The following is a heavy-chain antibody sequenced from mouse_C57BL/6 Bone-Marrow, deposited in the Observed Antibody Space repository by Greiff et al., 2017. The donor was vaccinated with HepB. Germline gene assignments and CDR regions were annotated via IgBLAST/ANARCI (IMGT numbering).Heavy chain of an antibody. CDR2: ISYDGSN. Sequence: EVQLVESGPGLVKPSQSLSLTCSVTGYSITSGYYWNWIRQFPGNKLEWMGYISYDGSNNYNPSLKNRISITRDTSKNQFFLKLNSVTTEDTATYYCARDFTTVVATDAMDYWGQGTSVTVSS. CDR3: ARDFTTVVATDAMDY. J-gene: IGHJ4*01. V-gene: IGHV3-6*01. D-gene: IGHD1-1*01. CDR1: GYSITSGYY.